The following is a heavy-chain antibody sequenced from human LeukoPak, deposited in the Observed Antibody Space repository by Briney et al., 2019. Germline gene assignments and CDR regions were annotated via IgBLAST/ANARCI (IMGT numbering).Heavy chain of an antibody. CDR1: GGSISSGGYY. V-gene: IGHV4-31*03. CDR2: IYYSGST. D-gene: IGHD3-3*01. Sequence: SETLSLTCTVSGGSISSGGYYWSWIRQHPGKGLEWIGYIYYSGSTYYNPSLKSRVTISVDTSKNQFSLKLSSVTAADTAVCYCARGVVIRDYYMDVWGKGTTVTVSS. J-gene: IGHJ6*03. CDR3: ARGVVIRDYYMDV.